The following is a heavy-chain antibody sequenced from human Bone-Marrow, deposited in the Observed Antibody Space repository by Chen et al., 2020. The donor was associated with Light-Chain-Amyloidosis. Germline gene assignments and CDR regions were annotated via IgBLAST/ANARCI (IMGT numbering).Heavy chain of an antibody. D-gene: IGHD5-12*01. CDR3: ARRRDGYNFDY. CDR1: GYTFPNYW. J-gene: IGHJ4*02. Sequence: EVQLEQSGPEVKKPGESLKISCKGSGYTFPNYWIGLVRHMPGKGLEWMGVIYPDDSDARYSPSFEGQVTISADKSITTAYLQWRSLKASDTAMYYCARRRDGYNFDYWGQGTLVTVSS. CDR2: IYPDDSDA. V-gene: IGHV5-51*01.